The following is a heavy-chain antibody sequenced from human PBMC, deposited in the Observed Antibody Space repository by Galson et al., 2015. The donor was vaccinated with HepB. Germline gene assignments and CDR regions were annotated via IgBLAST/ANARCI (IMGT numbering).Heavy chain of an antibody. Sequence: TLSLTCAVSGGSISSGGYSWSWIRQPPGKGLEWIGYIYHSGSTYYNPSLKSRVTISVDRSKNQFSLKLSSVTAADTAVYYCARVRDYDSSGYYIDAFDIWGQGTMVTVSS. J-gene: IGHJ3*02. CDR2: IYHSGST. D-gene: IGHD3-22*01. CDR3: ARVRDYDSSGYYIDAFDI. V-gene: IGHV4-30-2*01. CDR1: GGSISSGGYS.